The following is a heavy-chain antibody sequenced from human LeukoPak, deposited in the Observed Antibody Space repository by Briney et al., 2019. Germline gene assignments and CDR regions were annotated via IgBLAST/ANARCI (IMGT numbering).Heavy chain of an antibody. CDR3: ARALEYCGGDCPQHDAFDI. Sequence: GGSLRLSCAASGFTFDDYAMHWVRQAPGKGLEWVSGISWNSGSIGYADSVKGRFTISRDNAKNSLYLQMNSLRAEDTAVYYCARALEYCGGDCPQHDAFDIWGQGTMVTVSS. CDR1: GFTFDDYA. J-gene: IGHJ3*02. CDR2: ISWNSGSI. D-gene: IGHD2-21*02. V-gene: IGHV3-9*01.